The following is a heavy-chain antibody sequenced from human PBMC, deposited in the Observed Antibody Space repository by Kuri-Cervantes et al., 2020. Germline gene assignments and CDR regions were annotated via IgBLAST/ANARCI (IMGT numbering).Heavy chain of an antibody. CDR2: IKSKTDGGTT. CDR3: ARNYDAPEELDY. J-gene: IGHJ4*02. D-gene: IGHD3-3*01. Sequence: GESLKISCAASGFTFSNAWMSWVRQAPGKGLEWVGRIKSKTDGGTTDYAAPVKGRFTISRDNSKNTLYLQMNSLRAEDTAVYYCARNYDAPEELDYWGQGTLVTVSS. CDR1: GFTFSNAW. V-gene: IGHV3-15*01.